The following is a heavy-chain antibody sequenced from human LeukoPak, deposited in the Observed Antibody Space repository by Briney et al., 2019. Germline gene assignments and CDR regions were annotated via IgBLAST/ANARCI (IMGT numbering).Heavy chain of an antibody. D-gene: IGHD1-26*01. CDR3: ARVLHEWELYFDY. J-gene: IGHJ4*02. V-gene: IGHV1-3*01. CDR2: INAGNGNT. CDR1: GYTFTSYA. Sequence: ASVKLSCKASGYTFTSYAMHWVRQAPGQRLEWMGWINAGNGNTKYSQKFQGRVTITRDTSASTAYMELSSLRSEDTAVYYCARVLHEWELYFDYWGQGTLVTVSS.